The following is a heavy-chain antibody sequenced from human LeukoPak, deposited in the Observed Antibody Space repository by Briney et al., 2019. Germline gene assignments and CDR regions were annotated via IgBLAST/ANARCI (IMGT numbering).Heavy chain of an antibody. CDR2: ISGSGGST. CDR3: AKEAGDGDYFDY. D-gene: IGHD4-17*01. J-gene: IGHJ4*02. Sequence: GGSLRLSCAASGFTFSSYGMSWVRQAPGKGLECVSSISGSGGSTNHADSVKGRFTISRDNSKNTLYLQMNSLRAEDTAVYYCAKEAGDGDYFDYWGQGTLVTVSS. CDR1: GFTFSSYG. V-gene: IGHV3-23*01.